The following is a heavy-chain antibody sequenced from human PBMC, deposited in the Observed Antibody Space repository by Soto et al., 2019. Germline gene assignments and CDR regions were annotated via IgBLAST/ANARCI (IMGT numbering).Heavy chain of an antibody. CDR3: AKADGEQWLIPHLDN. V-gene: IGHV3-23*01. CDR1: GFNFKKFA. Sequence: PGGSLRLSCEASGFNFKKFAMGLVRQAPGEGLEWVSGISCCGGSTFYADSVKGRFSLARDDSKNTLSLQLNSLRVEDTAHYYCAKADGEQWLIPHLDNWGQGTQVTSPQ. J-gene: IGHJ1*01. CDR2: ISCCGGST. D-gene: IGHD6-19*01.